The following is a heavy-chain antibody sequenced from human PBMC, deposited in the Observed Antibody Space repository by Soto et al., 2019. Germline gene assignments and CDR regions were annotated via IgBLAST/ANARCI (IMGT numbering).Heavy chain of an antibody. CDR2: IYPGDSDT. CDR3: ARLDEVEYSSYLDL. V-gene: IGHV5-51*01. D-gene: IGHD6-6*01. CDR1: GYSFTSYW. Sequence: AESLKISCKGSGYSFTSYWLRRVLQMPVKGLEWMGIIYPGDSDTRYSPSFQGQVTISADKSISTAYLQWSSLKASDTHMYSCARLDEVEYSSYLDLWARGILVT. J-gene: IGHJ2*01.